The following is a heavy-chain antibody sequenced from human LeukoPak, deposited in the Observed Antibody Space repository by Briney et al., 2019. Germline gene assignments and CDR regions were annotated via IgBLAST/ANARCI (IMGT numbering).Heavy chain of an antibody. CDR2: IYHSGST. V-gene: IGHV4-59*01. J-gene: IGHJ4*02. CDR3: ARAEEGFDY. Sequence: PSETLSLTCSVSGGSISSYYWSWIRQPPGKGLEWIGYIYHSGSTNYNPSLKSRVTISVDTSKNQFSLKLSSVTAADTAVYYCARAEEGFDYWGQGTLVTVSS. CDR1: GGSISSYY.